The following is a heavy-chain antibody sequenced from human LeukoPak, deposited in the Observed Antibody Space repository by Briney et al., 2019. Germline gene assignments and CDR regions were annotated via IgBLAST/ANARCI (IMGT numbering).Heavy chain of an antibody. Sequence: GGSLRLSCAASGFTFSSYAMTWVRQAPGKGLEWVSAVSGSSSSTYYADSVKGRFTISRENSKNTLYLQMNSLRAEDTAVYYCAKGGGYDFWSGGFDYWGQGTLGTVSS. D-gene: IGHD3-3*01. V-gene: IGHV3-23*01. CDR3: AKGGGYDFWSGGFDY. J-gene: IGHJ4*02. CDR2: VSGSSSST. CDR1: GFTFSSYA.